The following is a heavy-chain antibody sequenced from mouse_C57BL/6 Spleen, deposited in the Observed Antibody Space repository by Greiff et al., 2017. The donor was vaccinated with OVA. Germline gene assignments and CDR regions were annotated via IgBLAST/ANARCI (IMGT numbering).Heavy chain of an antibody. CDR2: IRLKSDNYAT. J-gene: IGHJ4*01. CDR1: GFTFSNYW. CDR3: TGLSYSNYPYAMDY. Sequence: EVMLMESGGGLVQPGGSMKLSCVASGFTFSNYWMNWVRQSPEKGLEWVAQIRLKSDNYATHYAESVKGRFTISRDDSKSSVYLQMNNLRAEDTGIYYCTGLSYSNYPYAMDYWGQGTSVTVSS. V-gene: IGHV6-3*01. D-gene: IGHD2-5*01.